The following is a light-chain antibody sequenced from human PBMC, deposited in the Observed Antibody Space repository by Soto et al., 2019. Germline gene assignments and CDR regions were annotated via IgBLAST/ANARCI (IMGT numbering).Light chain of an antibody. CDR3: SSYTSSSTLETV. CDR1: SSDIGAYNY. J-gene: IGLJ2*01. CDR2: DVS. Sequence: QSVLTQPASVSGSPGQSITISCTGTSSDIGAYNYVSWYQQHPDKAPKLMIYDVSNRPSGVSNRFSGSKSGNTASLTISGLQAEDEADYYCSSYTSSSTLETVFGGGTKLTVL. V-gene: IGLV2-14*01.